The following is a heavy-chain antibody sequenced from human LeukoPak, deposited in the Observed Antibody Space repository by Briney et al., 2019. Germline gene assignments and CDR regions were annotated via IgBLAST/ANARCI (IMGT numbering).Heavy chain of an antibody. CDR3: ARDSSGWDHNFDY. CDR1: GYTFTGYY. J-gene: IGHJ4*02. V-gene: IGHV1-2*02. CDR2: INPNSGGT. D-gene: IGHD6-19*01. Sequence: ASVKVSCKASGYTFTGYYMHWVRQAPGQGLEWMGWINPNSGGTNYAQKFQGRVTMTRDTSISTAYMELSRLRSDDTAVYYCARDSSGWDHNFDYWGQGTLVTVSS.